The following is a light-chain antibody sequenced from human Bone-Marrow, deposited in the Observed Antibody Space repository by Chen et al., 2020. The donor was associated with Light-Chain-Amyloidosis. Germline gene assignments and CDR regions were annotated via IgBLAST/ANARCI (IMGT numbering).Light chain of an antibody. CDR2: DDS. J-gene: IGLJ3*02. CDR3: QVWDSSSDRPV. V-gene: IGLV3-21*02. CDR1: KIGSTS. Sequence: SYVLTQPSSVSVAPGQTATIACGGNKIGSTSVHWYQQTPGQAPLLVVYDDSDRPSGIPERLSGSNSGNTATLPISRVEAGDEADYDCQVWDSSSDRPVFGGGTKLTVL.